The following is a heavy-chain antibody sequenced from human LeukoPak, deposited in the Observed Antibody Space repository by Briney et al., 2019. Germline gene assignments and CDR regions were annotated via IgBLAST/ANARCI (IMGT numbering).Heavy chain of an antibody. D-gene: IGHD2-2*01. Sequence: GGTLRLSCAASGFTFSSFGMSWVRQAPGKGLVWVSRINSDGSSTSYADSVKGRFTISRDNAKNTLYLQMNSLRAEDTAVYYCARDHAYAFDIWGQGTLVTVSS. CDR3: ARDHAYAFDI. V-gene: IGHV3-74*01. CDR2: INSDGSST. J-gene: IGHJ3*02. CDR1: GFTFSSFG.